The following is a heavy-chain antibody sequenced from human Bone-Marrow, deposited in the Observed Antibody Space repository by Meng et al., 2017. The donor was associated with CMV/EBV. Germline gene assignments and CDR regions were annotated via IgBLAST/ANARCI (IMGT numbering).Heavy chain of an antibody. CDR2: ISYDGSKK. V-gene: IGHV3-30-3*01. CDR1: GFTFSSYS. J-gene: IGHJ6*02. Sequence: GESLKISCAASGFTFSSYSMYWVRQAPGKGPEWVAVISYDGSKKDYADSVKGRFTISRDNSQNTLFLQMESLGAEDTAVYYCARCLADYHIFTGRGNYYGMDVWGQGTTVTVSS. D-gene: IGHD3-9*01. CDR3: ARCLADYHIFTGRGNYYGMDV.